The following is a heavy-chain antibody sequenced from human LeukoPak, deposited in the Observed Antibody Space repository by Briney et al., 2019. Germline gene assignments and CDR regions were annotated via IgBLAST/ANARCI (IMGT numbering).Heavy chain of an antibody. D-gene: IGHD2-8*01. CDR2: IIPIFGTA. CDR3: ARDSLGYCTTGVCSPFYY. CDR1: GGTFSSYA. Sequence: SVKVSCKASGGTFSSYAISWVRQAPGQGLEWMGGIIPIFGTANYAQKFQGRVTITTDESTSTAYMELSSLRSEDTAVYYCARDSLGYCTTGVCSPFYYWGQGTLVTVSS. J-gene: IGHJ4*02. V-gene: IGHV1-69*05.